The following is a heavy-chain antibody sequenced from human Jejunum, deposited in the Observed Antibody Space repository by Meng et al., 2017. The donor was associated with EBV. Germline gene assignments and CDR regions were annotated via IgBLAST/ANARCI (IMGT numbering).Heavy chain of an antibody. CDR1: GDTFTSHG. CDR2: IIPVFGTA. J-gene: IGHJ4*02. CDR3: ARLFCGDDCFSTYYFDS. Sequence: VALVRCGCGVTKPVLPVNCSWNASGDTFTSHGVGWVRLAPGQGPEWLGGIIPVFGTANYPLRFQDRVTITADKSTNTGYMELGGLRSDDTAVYYCARLFCGDDCFSTYYFDSWGQGTLVTVSS. D-gene: IGHD2-21*01. V-gene: IGHV1-69*06.